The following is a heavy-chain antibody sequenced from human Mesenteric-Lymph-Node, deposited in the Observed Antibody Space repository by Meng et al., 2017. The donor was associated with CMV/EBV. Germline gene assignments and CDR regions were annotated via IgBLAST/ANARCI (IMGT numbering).Heavy chain of an antibody. Sequence: ASVKVSCKASGYTFTSYGISWVRQAPGQGLEWMGWISAYNGNTNYAQKLQGRVTMTTDTSTSTAYMELRSLRSDDTAVYYCAKTPRRGYSYGYYFDYWGQGTLVTVSS. CDR1: GYTFTSYG. J-gene: IGHJ4*02. D-gene: IGHD5-18*01. CDR2: ISAYNGNT. CDR3: AKTPRRGYSYGYYFDY. V-gene: IGHV1-18*01.